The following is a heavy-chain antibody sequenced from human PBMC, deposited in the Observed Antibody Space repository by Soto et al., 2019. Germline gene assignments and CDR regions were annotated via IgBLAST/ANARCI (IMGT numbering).Heavy chain of an antibody. CDR1: GYTFTSYG. CDR3: ARDRARGRRIAVADLDY. V-gene: IGHV1-18*01. Sequence: QVQLVQSGAEVKKPGASVKGSCKASGYTFTSYGISWVRQAPGQGLEWMGWISAYNGNTNYAQKLQGRVTMTTDTSTSTAYMELRSLSSDDPAVYYCARDRARGRRIAVADLDYWGQGTLVTVSS. D-gene: IGHD6-19*01. CDR2: ISAYNGNT. J-gene: IGHJ4*02.